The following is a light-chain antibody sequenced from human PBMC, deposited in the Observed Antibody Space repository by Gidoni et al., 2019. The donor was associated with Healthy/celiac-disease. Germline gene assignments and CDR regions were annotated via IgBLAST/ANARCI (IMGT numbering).Light chain of an antibody. CDR2: AAS. V-gene: IGKV1-39*01. Sequence: DTQMTQSPSSLPASVGDRVTITCRASQGISSYLNWYQQKPGKAPKLLIYAASSLQSGVPSRFRGSGSGTDFTLTISSLQPEDFATYYCQQSYSTLSITFGQGTRLEIK. CDR1: QGISSY. J-gene: IGKJ5*01. CDR3: QQSYSTLSIT.